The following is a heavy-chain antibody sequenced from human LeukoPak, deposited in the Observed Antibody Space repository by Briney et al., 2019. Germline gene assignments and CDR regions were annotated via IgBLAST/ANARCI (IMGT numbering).Heavy chain of an antibody. CDR1: GFTFSSYG. CDR2: ISYDGSNK. CDR3: AKDLGRWGSPNWFDP. D-gene: IGHD2-8*02. J-gene: IGHJ5*02. Sequence: GGSLRLSCSASGFTFSSYGMHWVRQAPGKGLEWVAVISYDGSNKYYADSVKGRFTISRDNSKNTLYLQMNSLRAEDTAVYYCAKDLGRWGSPNWFDPWGQGTLVTVSS. V-gene: IGHV3-30*18.